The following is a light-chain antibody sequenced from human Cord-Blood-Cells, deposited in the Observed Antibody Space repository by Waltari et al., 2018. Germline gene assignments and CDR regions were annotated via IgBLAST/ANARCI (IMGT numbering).Light chain of an antibody. CDR1: SGYSSNV. V-gene: IGLV4-69*01. Sequence: LVLTQSPSASASLGASVKLTCTLSSGYSSNVIAWLQQQPGKGPRYLMKVNSDGSHRKGDDIPDRFSADNSGTGCYLTISSLQSEDEADYYCHTGGHGTWLFGGGNKMTVL. CDR3: HTGGHGTWL. CDR2: VNSDGSH. J-gene: IGLJ3*02.